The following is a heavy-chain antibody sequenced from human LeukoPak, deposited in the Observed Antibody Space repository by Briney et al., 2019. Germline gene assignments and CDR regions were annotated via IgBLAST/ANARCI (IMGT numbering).Heavy chain of an antibody. CDR1: GYTFTSYH. Sequence: ASVKVSCKASGYTFTSYHLHWVRQAPGQGLEWMGIINPSGGSPNYAQKFQGRVTMTRDMSTSTVNMELSSLSSEDTAVYYCARAQGSYYHYYMDVWGKGTTVTVSS. V-gene: IGHV1-46*01. J-gene: IGHJ6*03. CDR2: INPSGGSP. D-gene: IGHD1-26*01. CDR3: ARAQGSYYHYYMDV.